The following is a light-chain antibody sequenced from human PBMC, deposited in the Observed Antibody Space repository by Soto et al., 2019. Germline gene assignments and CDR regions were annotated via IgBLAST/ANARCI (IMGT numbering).Light chain of an antibody. J-gene: IGLJ1*01. Sequence: QSALTQPASVSGSPGQPITISCTGTSSDVGGYNYVSWYQQHPGKAPKLMIYDVSNRPSGVFNRFSGSKSGNTASLTISGLQAEDEADYYCSAYTSSSTYVFVTGTKVTVL. CDR2: DVS. CDR1: SSDVGGYNY. CDR3: SAYTSSSTYV. V-gene: IGLV2-14*01.